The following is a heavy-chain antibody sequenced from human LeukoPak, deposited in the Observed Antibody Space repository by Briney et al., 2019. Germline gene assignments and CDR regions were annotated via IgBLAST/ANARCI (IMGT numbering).Heavy chain of an antibody. CDR3: TRVNPLGYCTNGVCPGGGLPFDY. V-gene: IGHV4-59*12. J-gene: IGHJ4*02. CDR2: IYYSGST. CDR1: GGSISSYY. D-gene: IGHD2-8*01. Sequence: PSETLSLTCTVSGGSISSYYWSWVRQPPGKGLEWVGYIYYSGSTNYNPSLKSRVTISVDTSKNQFSLRLKSVTAADTAMYFCTRVNPLGYCTNGVCPGGGLPFDYWSQGTLVTVSS.